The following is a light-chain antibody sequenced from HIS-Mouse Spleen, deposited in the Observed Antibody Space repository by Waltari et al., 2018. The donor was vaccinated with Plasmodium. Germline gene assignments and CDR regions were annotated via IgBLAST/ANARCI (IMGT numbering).Light chain of an antibody. J-gene: IGKJ3*01. CDR2: AAS. CDR1: QGISSY. V-gene: IGKV1-8*01. CDR3: QQYDSYPFT. Sequence: AIRMTQSPSSFSASTGDRVTIPCRASQGISSYLAWYQQKPGKAPKLLIYAASTLQSGVPSRFGGSGSGTDFTLTISCLQSEDFATYYCQQYDSYPFTFGPGTKVDIK.